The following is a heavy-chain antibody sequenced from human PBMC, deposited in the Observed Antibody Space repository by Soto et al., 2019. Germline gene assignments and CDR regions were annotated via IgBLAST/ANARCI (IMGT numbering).Heavy chain of an antibody. D-gene: IGHD6-6*01. V-gene: IGHV3-30-3*01. Sequence: GGSLRLSCAASGFTFSSYAMHWVRQAPGKGLEWVAVMSYDGSYKYYADSVKGRFTISRDNSKNTLYLQMNSLRAEDTAVYYCSKDPSSIATPGNWFDSWGQGTLVTVSS. CDR2: MSYDGSYK. CDR3: SKDPSSIATPGNWFDS. CDR1: GFTFSSYA. J-gene: IGHJ5*01.